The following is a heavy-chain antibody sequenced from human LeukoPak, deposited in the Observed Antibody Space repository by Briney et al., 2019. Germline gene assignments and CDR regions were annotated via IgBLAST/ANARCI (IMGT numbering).Heavy chain of an antibody. D-gene: IGHD3-22*01. CDR1: GGSFSGYY. J-gene: IGHJ4*02. CDR3: ARRNYYDSSGSN. V-gene: IGHV4-34*01. Sequence: SETPSLTCAVYGGSFSGYYWSWIRQPPGKGLEWIGEINHSGSTNYNPSLKSRVTISVDTSKNQFSLKLSSVTAADTAVYYCARRNYYDSSGSNWGQGTLVTVSS. CDR2: INHSGST.